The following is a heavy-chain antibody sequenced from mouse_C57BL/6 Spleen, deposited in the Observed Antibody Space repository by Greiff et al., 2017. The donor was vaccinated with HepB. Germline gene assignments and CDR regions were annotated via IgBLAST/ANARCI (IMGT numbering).Heavy chain of an antibody. Sequence: EVQRVESGGGLVQPKGSLKLSCAASGFTFNTYAMHWVRQAPGKGLEWVARIRSKSSNYATYYADSVKDRFTISRDDSQSMLYLQMNNLKTEDTAMYYCVRDGTTVVAEAMDYWGQGTSVTVSS. CDR3: VRDGTTVVAEAMDY. J-gene: IGHJ4*01. V-gene: IGHV10-3*01. CDR1: GFTFNTYA. D-gene: IGHD1-1*01. CDR2: IRSKSSNYAT.